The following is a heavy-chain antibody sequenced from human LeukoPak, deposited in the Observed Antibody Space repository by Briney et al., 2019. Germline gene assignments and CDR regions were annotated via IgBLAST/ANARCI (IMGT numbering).Heavy chain of an antibody. CDR3: TRDDSSIVPFDY. J-gene: IGHJ4*02. Sequence: GGSLRLSCAASGFTFSSYSMNWVRQAPGKGLECVANINQDGSEKYYVDSVKGRFTIFRDNAKNSVFLQMNRLRAEDTAVYYCTRDDSSIVPFDYWGQGTLVTVS. V-gene: IGHV3-7*04. CDR2: INQDGSEK. CDR1: GFTFSSYS. D-gene: IGHD1-26*01.